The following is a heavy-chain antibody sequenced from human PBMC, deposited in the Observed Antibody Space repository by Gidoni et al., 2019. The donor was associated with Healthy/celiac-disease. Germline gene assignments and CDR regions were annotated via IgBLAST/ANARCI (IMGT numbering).Heavy chain of an antibody. D-gene: IGHD3-9*01. CDR3: ASPITATIFYLVH. J-gene: IGHJ4*02. Sequence: QLQLQESGPGLVQPSETLSLTCTVAGGSIISSSSYWGSIRQPPGKWLEWIGIIYYSGSTSYNPSLKSRVTIAVDTSKNQFPLKLSSVTAADTAVYYCASPITATIFYLVHWGQGTLVTVSS. V-gene: IGHV4-39*01. CDR1: GGSIISSSSY. CDR2: IYYSGST.